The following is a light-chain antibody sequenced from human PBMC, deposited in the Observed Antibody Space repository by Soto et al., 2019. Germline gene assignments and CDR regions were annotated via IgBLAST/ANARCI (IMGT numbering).Light chain of an antibody. V-gene: IGKV1-33*01. CDR2: DAS. Sequence: DIPMTQSPSSLSASVGDRVTITCQASQDISNYLNWYQQKPGKAPKLLISDASKVETGVPSRFSGSGSGSDFTLTISSLQPEDIATYFCQQSESLPLSFGPGTKVDIK. CDR3: QQSESLPLS. J-gene: IGKJ3*01. CDR1: QDISNY.